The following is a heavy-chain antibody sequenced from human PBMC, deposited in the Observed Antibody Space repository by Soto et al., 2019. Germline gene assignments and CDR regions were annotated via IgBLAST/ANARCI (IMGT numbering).Heavy chain of an antibody. Sequence: SETLSLTCTVSGGSISSGGYYWSWIRQHPGKGLEWIGYIYYSGSTYYNPSLKSRVTISVDTSKNQFSLKLSSVTAADTAVYYCARRISRYYYYFMDVWGKGTTVTVSS. CDR2: IYYSGST. J-gene: IGHJ6*03. CDR1: GGSISSGGYY. CDR3: ARRISRYYYYFMDV. V-gene: IGHV4-31*03. D-gene: IGHD6-13*01.